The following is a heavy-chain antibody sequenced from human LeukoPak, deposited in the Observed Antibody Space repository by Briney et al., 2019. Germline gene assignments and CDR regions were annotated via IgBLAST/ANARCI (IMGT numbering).Heavy chain of an antibody. CDR3: AKDPYLSSGS. CDR2: IDHSGAT. CDR1: GGSFSGYY. V-gene: IGHV4-34*01. D-gene: IGHD3-22*01. J-gene: IGHJ3*01. Sequence: SETLSLTCAVYGGSFSGYYWSWIRQPPGKGLEWIGEIDHSGATNYDPSLRSRVTISLDTSKNQFSLTLSSITAADTAVYYCAKDPYLSSGSWGQGTMVTVSS.